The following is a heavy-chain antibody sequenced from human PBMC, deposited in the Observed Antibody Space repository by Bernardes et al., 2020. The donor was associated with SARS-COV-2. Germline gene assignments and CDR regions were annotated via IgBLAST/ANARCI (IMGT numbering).Heavy chain of an antibody. J-gene: IGHJ3*02. D-gene: IGHD2-2*01. CDR3: ARAIYCSSTSCHHLAGAFDI. CDR2: ISSSSSYT. Sequence: GGSLRLSCAASGFTFSDYYMSWIRQAPGKGLEWVSYISSSSSYTNYADSVKGRFTISRDNAKNSLYLQMNSLRAEDTAVYYCARAIYCSSTSCHHLAGAFDIWGQGTMVTVSS. V-gene: IGHV3-11*05. CDR1: GFTFSDYY.